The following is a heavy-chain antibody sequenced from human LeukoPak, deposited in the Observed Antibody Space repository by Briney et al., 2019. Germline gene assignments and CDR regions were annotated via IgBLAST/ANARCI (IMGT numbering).Heavy chain of an antibody. J-gene: IGHJ4*02. Sequence: GGSLRLSCAASGFTFRNYAMAWVRQAPGKGLEWVSGISAGASRTYYTDSVRGRFTISRDNAKKSLYLQINSLRAEDTAVYYCSRDPRVLDYWGQGTLVTVSS. CDR2: ISAGASRT. V-gene: IGHV3-23*01. CDR3: SRDPRVLDY. CDR1: GFTFRNYA.